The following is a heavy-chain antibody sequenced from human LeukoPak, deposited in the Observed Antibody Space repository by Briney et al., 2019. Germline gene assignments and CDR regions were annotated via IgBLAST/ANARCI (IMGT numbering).Heavy chain of an antibody. D-gene: IGHD5-18*01. J-gene: IGHJ4*02. CDR1: GGSVSSSSYY. Sequence: PSETLSLTCTVSGGSVSSSSYYWGWIRQPPGKGLEWIGSIYYSGSTYYNPSLKSRVTISVDTSKNQFSLKLSSVTAADTAVYYCARQRVDTAMVRPFDYWGQGTLVTVSS. CDR2: IYYSGST. V-gene: IGHV4-39*01. CDR3: ARQRVDTAMVRPFDY.